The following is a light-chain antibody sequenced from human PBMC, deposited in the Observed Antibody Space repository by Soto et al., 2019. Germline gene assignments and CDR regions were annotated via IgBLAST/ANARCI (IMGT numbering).Light chain of an antibody. J-gene: IGLJ2*01. CDR2: DVT. CDR3: SSYTSSSTLV. CDR1: SSDVGGYHY. V-gene: IGLV2-14*01. Sequence: QSALTQPASVSGSPGQSITISCTGTSSDVGGYHYVSWYQQHPGKAPKVMIYDVTDRPSGVSNRFSGSKSGDTASLTISWLQAEDEADYYCSSYTSSSTLVFGGGTQLTVL.